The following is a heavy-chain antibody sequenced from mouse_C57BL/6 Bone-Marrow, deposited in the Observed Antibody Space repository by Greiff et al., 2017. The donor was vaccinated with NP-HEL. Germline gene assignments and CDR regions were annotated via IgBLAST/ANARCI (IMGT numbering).Heavy chain of an antibody. V-gene: IGHV1-18*01. CDR2: INPNNGGT. Sequence: EVQLQQSGPELVKPGASVKIPCKASGYTFTDYNMDWVKQSHGKSLEWIGDINPNNGGTIYNQKFKGKATLTVDKSSSTAYMELRSLTSEDTAVYYCARRIYYGNYGGMDYWGQGTSVTVSS. J-gene: IGHJ4*01. D-gene: IGHD2-1*01. CDR3: ARRIYYGNYGGMDY. CDR1: GYTFTDYN.